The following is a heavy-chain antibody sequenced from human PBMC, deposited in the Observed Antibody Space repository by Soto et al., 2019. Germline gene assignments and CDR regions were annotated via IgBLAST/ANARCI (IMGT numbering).Heavy chain of an antibody. Sequence: VQLLESGGGLVQPGGSLRLSCAASGFTFSDYYMSWIRQAPGKGLEWVSYISSSGSTIYYADSVKGRFTISRDNAKNSLYLQMNSLRAEDTAVYYCAREGTWYYLYYYYYGMDVWGQGTTVTVSS. CDR2: ISSSGSTI. V-gene: IGHV3-11*01. J-gene: IGHJ6*02. D-gene: IGHD1-7*01. CDR1: GFTFSDYY. CDR3: AREGTWYYLYYYYYGMDV.